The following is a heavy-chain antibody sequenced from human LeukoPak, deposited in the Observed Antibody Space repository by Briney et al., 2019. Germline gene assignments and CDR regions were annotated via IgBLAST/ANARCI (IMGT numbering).Heavy chain of an antibody. CDR2: ISSSGSTI. CDR1: GFTFSDYY. Sequence: GGSLRLSCAASGFTFSDYYMSWIRQAPGKGLEWVSYISSSGSTIYYADSVKGRFTISRDNAKNSLYLQMNSLRAEDTAVYYCAKETVYDAFDIWGQGTMVTVSS. D-gene: IGHD2-8*01. J-gene: IGHJ3*02. CDR3: AKETVYDAFDI. V-gene: IGHV3-11*01.